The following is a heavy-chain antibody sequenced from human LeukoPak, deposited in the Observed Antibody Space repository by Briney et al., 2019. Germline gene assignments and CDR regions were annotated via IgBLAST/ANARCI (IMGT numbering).Heavy chain of an antibody. CDR1: GFTFSSYA. D-gene: IGHD3-3*01. CDR3: AKQSRPTIGGVADY. Sequence: PGGSLRLSCAASGFTFSSYALSWVRQAPGKGLEWVSVISGSGDDSYYADSVKGRFTIPRDNSKNTLYLQMNSLRVKDTAVYYCAKQSRPTIGGVADYWGQGTLVTVSS. CDR2: ISGSGDDS. J-gene: IGHJ4*02. V-gene: IGHV3-23*01.